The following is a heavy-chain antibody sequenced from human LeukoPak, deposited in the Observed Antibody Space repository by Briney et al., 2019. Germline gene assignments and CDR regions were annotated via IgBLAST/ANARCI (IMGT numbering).Heavy chain of an antibody. CDR2: INHSGST. CDR1: GGSISSSSYY. Sequence: SETLSLTCTVSGGSISSSSYYWSWIRQPPGKGLEWIGEINHSGSTNYNPSLKSRVTISVDTSKNQFSLKLSSVTAADTAVYYCARAGIYGSDYYYGMDVWGQGTTVTVSS. J-gene: IGHJ6*02. CDR3: ARAGIYGSDYYYGMDV. D-gene: IGHD3-10*01. V-gene: IGHV4-39*07.